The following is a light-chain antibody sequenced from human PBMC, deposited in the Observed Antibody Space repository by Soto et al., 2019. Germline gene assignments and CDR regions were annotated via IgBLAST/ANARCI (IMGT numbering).Light chain of an antibody. J-gene: IGKJ3*01. V-gene: IGKV2-28*01. CDR3: MQALQTLPR. Sequence: DIVMTQSPLSLPVTPGEPASISCRSSQSLLHSNGYNYLDWYLQKPGQSPQLLIYLGSNRASGVPDRFSGSGSGTDFTLKISRVEAEDVGVYYCMQALQTLPRFGPGTKVDIK. CDR2: LGS. CDR1: QSLLHSNGYNY.